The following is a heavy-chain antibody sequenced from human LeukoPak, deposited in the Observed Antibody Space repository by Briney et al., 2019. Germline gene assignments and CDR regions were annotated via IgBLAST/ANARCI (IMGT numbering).Heavy chain of an antibody. J-gene: IGHJ3*02. D-gene: IGHD4-17*01. CDR1: GFTFSGSA. CDR3: TRGARYGDYKDDAFDI. CDR2: IRSKANSYAT. V-gene: IGHV3-73*01. Sequence: QAGGSLRLSCAASGFTFSGSAMHWVRQASGKGLEWVGRIRSKANSYATAYAASVKGRFTISRDDSKNTAYLQMNSLKTEDTAVYYCTRGARYGDYKDDAFDIWGQGIMVTVSS.